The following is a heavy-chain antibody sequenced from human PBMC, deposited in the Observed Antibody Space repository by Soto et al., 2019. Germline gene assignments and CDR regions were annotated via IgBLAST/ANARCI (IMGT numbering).Heavy chain of an antibody. CDR2: IHNSGST. D-gene: IGHD6-19*01. CDR3: ARDLGSEQWFFDN. J-gene: IGHJ4*02. V-gene: IGHV4-31*03. CDR1: GASVSGDGSY. Sequence: QVQLQESGPGLVKPSQTLSLTCLVSGASVSGDGSYCSWIRQHPGKGLEFIGYIHNSGSTYSNPSLDNRVDMSIDTSKNQFSLRLSSVTDADSAVYFCARDLGSEQWFFDNWCQGILVTVSS.